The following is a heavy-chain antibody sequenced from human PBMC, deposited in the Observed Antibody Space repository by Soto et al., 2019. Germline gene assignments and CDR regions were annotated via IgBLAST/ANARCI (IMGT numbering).Heavy chain of an antibody. J-gene: IGHJ6*02. D-gene: IGHD5-12*01. V-gene: IGHV1-69*13. Sequence: EASVKVSCKASGGTFSSYAISWVRQAPGQGLEWMGGIIPIFGTANYAQKFQGRVTITADESTSTAYMELSSLRSEDTAVYYCARGGRDGYNKRYGMDVWGQGTTVTVSS. CDR1: GGTFSSYA. CDR2: IIPIFGTA. CDR3: ARGGRDGYNKRYGMDV.